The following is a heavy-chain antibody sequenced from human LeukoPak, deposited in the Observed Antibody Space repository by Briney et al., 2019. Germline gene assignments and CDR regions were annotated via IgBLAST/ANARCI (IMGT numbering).Heavy chain of an antibody. CDR1: GYGFNSYW. D-gene: IGHD2-15*01. Sequence: GESLKISCKGSGYGFNSYWIGWVHQMPGKGLEWMGIIYPGDSDTRYSPSFQGQVTISADKSISTAYLQWSSLKASDTAMYYCARQVTVVQPFDYWGQGTLVTVSS. V-gene: IGHV5-51*07. J-gene: IGHJ4*02. CDR3: ARQVTVVQPFDY. CDR2: IYPGDSDT.